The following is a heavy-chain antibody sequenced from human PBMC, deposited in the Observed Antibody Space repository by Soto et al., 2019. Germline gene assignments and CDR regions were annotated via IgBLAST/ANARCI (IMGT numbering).Heavy chain of an antibody. CDR3: ARDPGEYYYGMDV. CDR2: IYHSGST. Sequence: SETLSLTCAVSGGSISSGGYSWSWIRQPPGKGLEWIGYIYHSGSTLYNPSLKSRVTISVDKSKSQFSLKLSSVTAADTAVYYCARDPGEYYYGMDVWGQGTTVTVSS. CDR1: GGSISSGGYS. J-gene: IGHJ6*02. V-gene: IGHV4-30-2*01. D-gene: IGHD3-10*01.